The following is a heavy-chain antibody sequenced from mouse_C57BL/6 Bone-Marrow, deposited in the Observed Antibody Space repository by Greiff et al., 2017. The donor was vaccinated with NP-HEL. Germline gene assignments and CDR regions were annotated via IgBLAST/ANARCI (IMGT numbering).Heavy chain of an antibody. D-gene: IGHD1-1*01. CDR2: IHPNSGST. CDR3: AREYGSSYGYFDV. CDR1: GYTFTSYW. Sequence: QVQLQPGAELVTPGASVKLSCKASGYTFTSYWMHWVKQRPGQGIEWIGMIHPNSGSTNYNEKFKSKATLTVDKSSSTANMQLSSLTSEDSAVYDGAREYGSSYGYFDVWGTGTTVTVSS. J-gene: IGHJ1*03. V-gene: IGHV1-64*01.